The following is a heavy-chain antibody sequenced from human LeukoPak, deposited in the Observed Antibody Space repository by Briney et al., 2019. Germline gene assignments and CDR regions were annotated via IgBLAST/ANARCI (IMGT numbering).Heavy chain of an antibody. CDR2: INHGGST. CDR1: GVSFSGYY. CDR3: ASSSGWYPFDY. D-gene: IGHD6-19*01. Sequence: SETLSLTCALSGVSFSGYYWSWIRQPPGKGLEWIGEINHGGSTNYNASLKSRVTISVDTSKNQFSLKMTSVTAADTAVYYCASSSGWYPFDYWGQGTLVTVSS. J-gene: IGHJ4*02. V-gene: IGHV4-34*01.